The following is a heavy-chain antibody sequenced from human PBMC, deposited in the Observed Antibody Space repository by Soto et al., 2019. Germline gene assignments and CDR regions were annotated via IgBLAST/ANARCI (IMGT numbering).Heavy chain of an antibody. J-gene: IGHJ4*02. CDR1: GFTFGDYA. V-gene: IGHV3-49*03. Sequence: GGSLRLSCTASGFTFGDYAISWFRQAPGKGLKWVGFIRSKAYGGTTEYAASVKGRFTISRDDSKTIAYLQMNSLNADDTGVYYFTRVSPDCSDGSCYPLNWGQGTLVTVSS. CDR2: IRSKAYGGTT. CDR3: TRVSPDCSDGSCYPLN. D-gene: IGHD2-15*01.